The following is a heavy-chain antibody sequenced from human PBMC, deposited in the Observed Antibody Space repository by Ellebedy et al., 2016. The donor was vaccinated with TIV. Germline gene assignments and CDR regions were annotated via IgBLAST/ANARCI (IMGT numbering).Heavy chain of an antibody. D-gene: IGHD5-18*01. CDR3: ARDQGRGYSYSYCFY. V-gene: IGHV1-69*06. Sequence: SVKVSCXASGGTFSSYAISWVRQAPGQGLEWMGGIIPIFGTANYAQKFQGRVTITADKSTSTAYMELSSLRSEDTAVYYCARDQGRGYSYSYCFYWGQGTLVTVSS. J-gene: IGHJ4*02. CDR1: GGTFSSYA. CDR2: IIPIFGTA.